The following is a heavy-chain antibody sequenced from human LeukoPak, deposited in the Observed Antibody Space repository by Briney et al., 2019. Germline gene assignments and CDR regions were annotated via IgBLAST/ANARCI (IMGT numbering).Heavy chain of an antibody. Sequence: GGSLRLSCVASGFTFSSYAMSWVRQAPGKGLEWVSAISGSGGSTYYVDSVKGRFTISRDNSKNTLYLQMNSLRAEDTAVYYCAKDPIVVVPAAISRSNWFDPWGQGTLVTVSS. CDR2: ISGSGGST. CDR3: AKDPIVVVPAAISRSNWFDP. CDR1: GFTFSSYA. J-gene: IGHJ5*02. D-gene: IGHD2-2*02. V-gene: IGHV3-23*01.